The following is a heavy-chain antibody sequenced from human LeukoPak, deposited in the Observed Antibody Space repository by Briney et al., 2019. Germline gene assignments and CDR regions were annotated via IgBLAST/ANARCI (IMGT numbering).Heavy chain of an antibody. J-gene: IGHJ4*02. Sequence: GGSLRLSCTASGFTFDDYAMHWVRQAPGKGLEWVSGISWNSGRIDYADSVKGRFTISRDNSKNTLYLQMNSLRAEDTAVYYCAKDECSGGSCYPDYGDYTDNDYWGQGTLVTVSS. CDR1: GFTFDDYA. D-gene: IGHD2-15*01. CDR3: AKDECSGGSCYPDYGDYTDNDY. V-gene: IGHV3-9*01. CDR2: ISWNSGRI.